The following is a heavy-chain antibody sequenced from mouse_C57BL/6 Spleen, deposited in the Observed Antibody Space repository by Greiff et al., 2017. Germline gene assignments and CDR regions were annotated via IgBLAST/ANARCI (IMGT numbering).Heavy chain of an antibody. J-gene: IGHJ4*01. D-gene: IGHD1-1*01. V-gene: IGHV1-7*01. CDR3: ARSPYSRSLRDAIGS. CDR1: GYTFTSYW. Sequence: QVQLQQSGAELAKPGASVKLSCKASGYTFTSYWMHWVKQRPGQGLEWIGYINPSSGYTKYNQKFKDKATLTADKSSSTAYMQLSSLTYEDSAVXNCARSPYSRSLRDAIGSWGHEASDTLSS. CDR2: INPSSGYT.